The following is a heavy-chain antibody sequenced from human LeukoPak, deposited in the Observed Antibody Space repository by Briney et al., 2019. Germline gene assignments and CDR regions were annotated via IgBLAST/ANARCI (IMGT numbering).Heavy chain of an antibody. D-gene: IGHD2/OR15-2a*01. CDR2: ISYDGSNK. CDR1: GFTFSSYA. CDR3: ARGNNFDY. V-gene: IGHV3-30*01. Sequence: PGGSLRLSCAASGFTFSSYAMHWVRQAPGKGLEWVAVISYDGSNKYYADSVKGRFTISRDNSKNTLYLQMNSLRAEDTAVYYCARGNNFDYWGQGTLVTVSS. J-gene: IGHJ4*02.